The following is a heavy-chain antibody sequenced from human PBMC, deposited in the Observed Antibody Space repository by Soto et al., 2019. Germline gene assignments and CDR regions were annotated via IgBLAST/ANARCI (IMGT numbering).Heavy chain of an antibody. CDR3: TTDRPSTLYDSSGNRKAGKFDY. Sequence: GGSLRLSCAASGFTFSNAWMNWVRQAPGMGLEWVGRIKSKTDGGTTDYAAPVKGRFSISRDDSKNTLYLQMNSLNTEDTAVYYCTTDRPSTLYDSSGNRKAGKFDYWGQGTLVTVSS. CDR1: GFTFSNAW. D-gene: IGHD3-22*01. CDR2: IKSKTDGGTT. J-gene: IGHJ4*02. V-gene: IGHV3-15*07.